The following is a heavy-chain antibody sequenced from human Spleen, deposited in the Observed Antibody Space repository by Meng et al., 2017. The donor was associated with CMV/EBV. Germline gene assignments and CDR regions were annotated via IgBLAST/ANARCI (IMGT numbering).Heavy chain of an antibody. J-gene: IGHJ4*02. CDR2: ISYDGSNK. CDR1: GFTFSSYA. D-gene: IGHD1-26*01. CDR3: AIGVGATGDY. Sequence: GESLKISCAASGFTFSSYAMHWVRQAPGKGLEWVAVISYDGSNKYYADSVKGRFTISRDNSKNTLYLQMNSLRAEDTAVYYCAIGVGATGDYWGQGTLVTVSS. V-gene: IGHV3-30-3*01.